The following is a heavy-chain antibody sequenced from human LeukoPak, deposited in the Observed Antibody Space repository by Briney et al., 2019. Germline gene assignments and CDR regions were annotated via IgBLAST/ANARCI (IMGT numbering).Heavy chain of an antibody. CDR1: GGSISSGGYY. CDR3: ARAQYYYDSSGYYPYYFDY. V-gene: IGHV4-31*03. Sequence: SQTLSLSCTVSGGSISSGGYYWSWIRQHPGKGLEWIGYIYYSGSTYYNPSLKSRVTISVDTSKNQFSLKLSSVTAADTAVYYCARAQYYYDSSGYYPYYFDYWGQGTLVTVSS. J-gene: IGHJ4*02. D-gene: IGHD3-22*01. CDR2: IYYSGST.